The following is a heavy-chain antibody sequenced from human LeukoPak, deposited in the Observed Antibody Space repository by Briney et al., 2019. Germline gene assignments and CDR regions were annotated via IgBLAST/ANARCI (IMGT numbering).Heavy chain of an antibody. CDR3: ARTGGGTSPLTRMRYYGMDV. D-gene: IGHD3-10*01. CDR1: GYTFTSYD. J-gene: IGHJ6*02. CDR2: MNPNSGNT. V-gene: IGHV1-8*01. Sequence: ASVKVSCKASGYTFTSYDINWVRQATGQGLEWMGWMNPNSGNTGYAQKFQGRVTMTRNTSISTAYMELSSLRSEDTAVYYCARTGGGTSPLTRMRYYGMDVWGQGTTVTVSS.